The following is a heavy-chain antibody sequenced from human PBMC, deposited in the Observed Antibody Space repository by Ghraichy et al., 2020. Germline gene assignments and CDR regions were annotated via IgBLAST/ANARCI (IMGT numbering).Heavy chain of an antibody. CDR1: GFTFSSYA. V-gene: IGHV3-23*01. CDR3: ASEMYGDQPYFYGLDV. D-gene: IGHD4-17*01. CDR2: ISGSGGGT. Sequence: GGSLRLSCAASGFTFSSYAMNWVRQAPEKGLEWVSAISGSGGGTYYADSVKGRFTISRDNSKNTLYLQMNSLRAEDTAIYSCASEMYGDQPYFYGLDVWGQGTTVTVSS. J-gene: IGHJ6*02.